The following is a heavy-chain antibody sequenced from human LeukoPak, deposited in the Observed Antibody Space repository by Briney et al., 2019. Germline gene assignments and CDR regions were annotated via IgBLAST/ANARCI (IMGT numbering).Heavy chain of an antibody. V-gene: IGHV1-46*01. CDR2: INPTGGST. CDR1: GYTFTTYY. CDR3: ALYSSTWY. Sequence: ASVKVSCKASGYTFTTYYIHWVRQAPGQGLEWMGIINPTGGSTNYAQQFQGRVTMTRDTSTRTVFTELNSLRSEDTAVYYCALYSSTWYWGQGTLVTVSS. J-gene: IGHJ4*02. D-gene: IGHD6-13*01.